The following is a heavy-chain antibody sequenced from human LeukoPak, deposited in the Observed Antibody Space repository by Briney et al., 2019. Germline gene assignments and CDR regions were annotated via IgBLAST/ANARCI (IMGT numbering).Heavy chain of an antibody. V-gene: IGHV4-59*08. J-gene: IGHJ4*02. D-gene: IGHD1-14*01. CDR2: IYYSGST. CDR3: ASILTPGHRPPYYFDY. CDR1: GGSISSYY. Sequence: SETLSLTCTVSGGSISSYYWSWIRQPPGKGLEWIGYIYYSGSTNYNPSLKSRVTISVDTSKNQFSLKLSSVTAADTAVYYCASILTPGHRPPYYFDYWGQGTLVTVSS.